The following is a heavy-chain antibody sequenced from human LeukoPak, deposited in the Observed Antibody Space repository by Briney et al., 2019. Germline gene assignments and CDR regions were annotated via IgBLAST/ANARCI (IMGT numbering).Heavy chain of an antibody. Sequence: ASVKVSCKASGYTFTSYYMHWVRQAPGQGLEWMGIINPSGGSTSYAQKFQGRVTMTRDTSTSTVYMELSSLRSEDTAVYYCARVGGGIAVAVYHFDYWGQGTLVTVSS. CDR2: INPSGGST. CDR1: GYTFTSYY. CDR3: ARVGGGIAVAVYHFDY. V-gene: IGHV1-46*01. D-gene: IGHD6-19*01. J-gene: IGHJ4*02.